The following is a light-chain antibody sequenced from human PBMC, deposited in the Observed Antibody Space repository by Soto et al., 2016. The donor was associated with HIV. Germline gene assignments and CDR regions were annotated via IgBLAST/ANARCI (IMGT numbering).Light chain of an antibody. CDR1: QSISSW. Sequence: DIQMTQSPSTLSASVGDRVTITCRASQSISSWVAWYQQKPGKAPNLLIYKASNLESGVPSRFSGGGSGTEFTLTTSSLQPDDFATYYCQQYQTEEGTFGQGTTVEIK. J-gene: IGKJ1*01. CDR2: KAS. CDR3: QQYQTEEGT. V-gene: IGKV1-5*03.